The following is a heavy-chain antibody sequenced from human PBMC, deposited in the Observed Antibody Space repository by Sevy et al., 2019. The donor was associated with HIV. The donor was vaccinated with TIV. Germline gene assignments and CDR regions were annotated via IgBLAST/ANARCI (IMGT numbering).Heavy chain of an antibody. D-gene: IGHD6-13*01. CDR2: IIPMLGTP. CDR1: GRTFSSYA. CDR3: ARSMSWYATFDY. J-gene: IGHJ4*02. V-gene: IGHV1-69*13. Sequence: ASVKVSCKASGRTFSSYAFSWVRQAPGQGLEWMGGIIPMLGTPKYVQKFQGRVTITADESTSTAYMELSSLRSEDTAVYYCARSMSWYATFDYWGQGSLVTVS.